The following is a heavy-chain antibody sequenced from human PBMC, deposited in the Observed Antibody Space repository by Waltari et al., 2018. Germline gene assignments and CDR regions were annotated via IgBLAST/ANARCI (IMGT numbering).Heavy chain of an antibody. CDR1: GYTFTSYG. CDR3: ARAAGTGNSDAFDI. Sequence: QVQLVQSGAEVKKPGASVKVSCKASGYTFTSYGISWVRQAPGQGLEWMGIINPSGGSTSYAQKFQGRVTMTRDTSTSTVYMELSSLRSEDTAVYYCARAAGTGNSDAFDIWGQGTMVTVSS. D-gene: IGHD6-13*01. V-gene: IGHV1-46*01. CDR2: INPSGGST. J-gene: IGHJ3*02.